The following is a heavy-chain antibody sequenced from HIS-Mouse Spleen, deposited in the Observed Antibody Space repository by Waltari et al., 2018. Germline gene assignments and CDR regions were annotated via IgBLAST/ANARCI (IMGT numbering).Heavy chain of an antibody. CDR1: GGSISSSRYY. J-gene: IGHJ2*01. CDR2: IYYSGRT. CDR3: AREIPYSSSWYDWYFDL. D-gene: IGHD6-13*01. V-gene: IGHV4-39*07. Sequence: QLQLQESGPGLVKLSETLSLTCTVPGGSISSSRYYWGWIRQPPGKGLEWIGSIYYSGRTYYNPSLKSRVTISVDTSKNQFSLKLSSVTAADTAVYYCAREIPYSSSWYDWYFDLWGRGTLVTVSS.